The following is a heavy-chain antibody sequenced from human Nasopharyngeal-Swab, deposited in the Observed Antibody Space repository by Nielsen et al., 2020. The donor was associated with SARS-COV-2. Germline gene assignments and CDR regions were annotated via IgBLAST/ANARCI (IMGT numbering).Heavy chain of an antibody. V-gene: IGHV3-23*01. D-gene: IGHD3-9*01. CDR1: GFIFGNYA. CDR2: IGGNGART. Sequence: GGSLRLSCIASGFIFGNYAMAWVRQAPGKGLEWVSAIGGNGARTHYADSVRGRFIISRDNSKSTLDLQMNSLRTEDTAVYYCAKDYDIGYWGQGTLVTVSS. J-gene: IGHJ4*02. CDR3: AKDYDIGY.